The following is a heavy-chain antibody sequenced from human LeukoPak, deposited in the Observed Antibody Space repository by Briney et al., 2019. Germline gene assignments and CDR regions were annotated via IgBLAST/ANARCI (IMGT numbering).Heavy chain of an antibody. V-gene: IGHV3-66*01. D-gene: IGHD1-26*01. Sequence: GGSLRLSCAASGFTVSSNYMSWLRQAPGKGLEWVSVIYSGCSTYYADSVKGRFTISRDNSKNTLYLQMNRLRAEDTAVYYCATGVPGGSYYVLDYWGQGTLVTVSS. CDR3: ATGVPGGSYYVLDY. CDR1: GFTVSSNY. J-gene: IGHJ4*02. CDR2: IYSGCST.